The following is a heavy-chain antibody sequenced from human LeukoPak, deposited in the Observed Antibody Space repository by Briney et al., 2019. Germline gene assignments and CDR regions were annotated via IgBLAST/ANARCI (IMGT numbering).Heavy chain of an antibody. D-gene: IGHD3-10*01. V-gene: IGHV3-23*01. CDR3: AMAGRVRGVYFDY. CDR2: ISGSGGST. J-gene: IGHJ4*02. Sequence: GGSLRLSCAASGFTFSSYAMSWVRQAPGKGLEWVSAISGSGGSTYYADSVKGRFTISRDNSKNTLYLQMNSLRAEDTAVYYCAMAGRVRGVYFDYWGQGTLVTVSS. CDR1: GFTFSSYA.